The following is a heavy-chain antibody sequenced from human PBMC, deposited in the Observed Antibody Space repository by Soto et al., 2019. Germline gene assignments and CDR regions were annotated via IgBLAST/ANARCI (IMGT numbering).Heavy chain of an antibody. V-gene: IGHV1-69*12. D-gene: IGHD2-2*01. Sequence: QVQLVQSGAEVKKPGSSVKVSCKASGGTFSSYAISWVRQAHGQGLEWMGGIIPIFGTANYAQKFQGRVTLTADESTSTAYMELSSLRSEDTAVYYCARHVPAAGYSYGMDVWGQGTTVTVSS. CDR1: GGTFSSYA. J-gene: IGHJ6*02. CDR2: IIPIFGTA. CDR3: ARHVPAAGYSYGMDV.